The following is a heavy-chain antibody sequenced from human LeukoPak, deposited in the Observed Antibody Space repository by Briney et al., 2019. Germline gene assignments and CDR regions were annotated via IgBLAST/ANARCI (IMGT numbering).Heavy chain of an antibody. D-gene: IGHD3-16*01. CDR3: ARTPHGGLDY. CDR1: GFTFSSYW. V-gene: IGHV3-7*03. Sequence: PGGSLRLSCAASGFTFSSYWMSWVRQAPGKGLEWAANIKEDGSEKHYVDSVKGRFTISRDNAKNSLYLQMNSLRAEGTAVYYCARTPHGGLDYWGQGTLVTVSS. J-gene: IGHJ4*02. CDR2: IKEDGSEK.